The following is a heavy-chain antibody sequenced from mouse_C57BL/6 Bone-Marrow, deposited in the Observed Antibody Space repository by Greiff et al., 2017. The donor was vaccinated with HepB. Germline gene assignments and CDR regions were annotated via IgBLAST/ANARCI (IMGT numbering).Heavy chain of an antibody. D-gene: IGHD2-3*01. J-gene: IGHJ2*01. CDR2: INPSSGYT. V-gene: IGHV1-4*01. CDR3: ARRGWLLPSYYFDY. CDR1: GYTFTCYT. Sequence: VQLQQSGAELARPGASVKMSCKASGYTFTCYTMHWVKQRPGQGLEWIGYINPSSGYTKYNQKFKDKATLTADKSSSTAYMQLSSLTSEDSAVYYCARRGWLLPSYYFDYWGQGTTLTVSS.